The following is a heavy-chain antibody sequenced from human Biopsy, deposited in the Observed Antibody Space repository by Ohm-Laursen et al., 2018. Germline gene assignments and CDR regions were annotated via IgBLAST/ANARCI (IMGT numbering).Heavy chain of an antibody. CDR3: ARSVGIMAAPIDY. CDR1: GFIFSDYY. J-gene: IGHJ4*02. Sequence: SLRLSCAALGFIFSDYYRSWIRQAPGKGLERVSNINSVGTIYYADSVRGRFTISRDNAKNSLYLQMNSLRVEDTAVYYCARSVGIMAAPIDYWGQGALVTVSS. V-gene: IGHV3-11*01. D-gene: IGHD3-16*01. CDR2: INSVGTI.